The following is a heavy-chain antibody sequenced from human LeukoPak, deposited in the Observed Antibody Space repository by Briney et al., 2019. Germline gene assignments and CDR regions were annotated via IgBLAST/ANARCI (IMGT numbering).Heavy chain of an antibody. V-gene: IGHV3-74*01. CDR1: GFTFSSYW. CDR3: AVVVVAATAFDI. D-gene: IGHD2-15*01. J-gene: IGHJ3*02. Sequence: GGSLRLSCAASGFTFSSYWMHWVRQAPGKGLVWVSRINSDGSSTSYADSVKGRFTISRDNAKNTLYLQMSSLRAEDTAVYYCAVVVVAATAFDIWGQGTMVTVSS. CDR2: INSDGSST.